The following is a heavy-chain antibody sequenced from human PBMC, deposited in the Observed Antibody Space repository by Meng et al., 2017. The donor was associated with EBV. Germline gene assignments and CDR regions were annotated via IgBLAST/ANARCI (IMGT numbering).Heavy chain of an antibody. D-gene: IGHD4-11*01. CDR3: ARGDYTNYPRWFDP. CDR1: GGSVNNESYY. V-gene: IGHV4-61*01. CDR2: IYYTGST. Sequence: LSLTCTVSGGSVNNESYYWGWIRQPPGKGLEYIGYIYYTGSTNYNSSLKSRVTISLDKSKNQFSLKLTSLTAADTAIYYCARGDYTNYPRWFDPWGQGTLCSVSS. J-gene: IGHJ5*02.